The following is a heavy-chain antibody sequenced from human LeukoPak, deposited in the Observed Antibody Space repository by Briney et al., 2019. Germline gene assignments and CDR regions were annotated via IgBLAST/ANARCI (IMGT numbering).Heavy chain of an antibody. Sequence: TGGSLRLSCAASGFTFSSYAMHWVRQAPGKGLEWVAVISYDGSNKYYADSVKGRFTISRDNSKNTLYLQMNSLRAEDTAVYYCARGYCSSTSCYYFDCWGQGTLVPSPQ. V-gene: IGHV3-30*04. CDR3: ARGYCSSTSCYYFDC. CDR1: GFTFSSYA. J-gene: IGHJ4*02. CDR2: ISYDGSNK. D-gene: IGHD2-2*01.